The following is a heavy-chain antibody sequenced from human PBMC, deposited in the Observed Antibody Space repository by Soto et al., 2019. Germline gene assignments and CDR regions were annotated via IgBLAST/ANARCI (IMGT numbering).Heavy chain of an antibody. Sequence: EVQLVESGGGLVQPGGSLRLSCAASGFTFRGYWMNWVRQAPGKGLVWVSHITTDGGSTNYADSVKGRFTISRDNAKDTLYLYMSSLRVDDTAVYYCERDRDIVGASPLAYWGQGTLVTVAS. V-gene: IGHV3-74*01. J-gene: IGHJ4*02. CDR2: ITTDGGST. CDR1: GFTFRGYW. CDR3: ERDRDIVGASPLAY. D-gene: IGHD1-26*01.